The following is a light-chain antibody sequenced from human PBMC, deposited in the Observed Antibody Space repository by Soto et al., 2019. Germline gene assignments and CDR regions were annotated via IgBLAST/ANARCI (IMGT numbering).Light chain of an antibody. CDR2: SSS. CDR3: QQFNNWPRT. J-gene: IGKJ1*01. Sequence: EIELTQSPATLSVSPGDRATLSCRASQSVSTNLAWYQQKPGQTPKLLIYSSSTRATGIPARFSCSGSGTEFTLTISRLQSEDFAVYYCQQFNNWPRTFGQGTKVDIK. V-gene: IGKV3-15*01. CDR1: QSVSTN.